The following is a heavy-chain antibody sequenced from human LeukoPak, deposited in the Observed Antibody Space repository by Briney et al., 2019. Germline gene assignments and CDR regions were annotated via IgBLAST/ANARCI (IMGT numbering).Heavy chain of an antibody. V-gene: IGHV3-21*01. J-gene: IGHJ3*02. CDR1: GFTFSSYS. CDR3: ARAREWCSSTSCYGDAFDI. D-gene: IGHD2-2*01. CDR2: ISSSSSYI. Sequence: PGGSLRLSCAASGFTFSSYSMNWVRQAPGKGLEWVSSISSSSSYIYYADSVKGRFTISRDNAKNSLYLQMNSLRAEDTAVYYCARAREWCSSTSCYGDAFDIWGQGTMVTVSS.